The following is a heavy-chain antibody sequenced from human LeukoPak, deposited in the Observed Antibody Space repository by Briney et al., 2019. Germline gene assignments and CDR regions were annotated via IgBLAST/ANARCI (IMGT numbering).Heavy chain of an antibody. CDR3: ASMPGEYSYGYSYFDY. D-gene: IGHD5-18*01. J-gene: IGHJ4*02. Sequence: SETLSLTCTVSGGSISSYYWSWIRQPPGEGLEWIGYIYYSGSTNYNPSLKSRVSISVDTSKNQFSLKLSSVTAADTAVYYCASMPGEYSYGYSYFDYWGQGTLVTVSS. CDR2: IYYSGST. CDR1: GGSISSYY. V-gene: IGHV4-59*01.